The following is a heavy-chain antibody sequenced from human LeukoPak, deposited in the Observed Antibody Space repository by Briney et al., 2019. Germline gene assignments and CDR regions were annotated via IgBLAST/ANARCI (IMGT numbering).Heavy chain of an antibody. CDR1: GFTFSSYA. V-gene: IGHV3-7*01. CDR3: AKGGHYNFDY. J-gene: IGHJ4*02. Sequence: PGGSLRLSCAASGFTFSSYAMSWVRQAPGKGREWVASIKEDGSDKYYVDSVKGRFSISRDNAKNSLYLQMNSLRTEDTAVYYCAKGGHYNFDYWGQGTLVTVSS. CDR2: IKEDGSDK. D-gene: IGHD4-11*01.